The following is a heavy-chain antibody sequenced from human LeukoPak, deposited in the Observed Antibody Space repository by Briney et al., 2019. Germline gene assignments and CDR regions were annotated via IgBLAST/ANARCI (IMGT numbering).Heavy chain of an antibody. J-gene: IGHJ4*02. Sequence: ASVTVSCKASGYTFTSYGISWVRQAPGQGLEWMGWISAYNGNTNYAQKFQGRVTMTRNTSISTAYMELSSLRSEDTAVYYCARGGRIYYDSSGYLYWGQGTLVTVSS. D-gene: IGHD3-22*01. V-gene: IGHV1-18*01. CDR1: GYTFTSYG. CDR2: ISAYNGNT. CDR3: ARGGRIYYDSSGYLY.